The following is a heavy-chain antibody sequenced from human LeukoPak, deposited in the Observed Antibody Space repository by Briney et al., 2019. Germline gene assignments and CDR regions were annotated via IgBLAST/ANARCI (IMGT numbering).Heavy chain of an antibody. CDR3: AKSKVGASQVRFDY. V-gene: IGHV3-30*02. CDR2: IRYDGSNK. D-gene: IGHD1-26*01. J-gene: IGHJ4*02. CDR1: GFTFSSYS. Sequence: PGGSLRLSCAASGFTFSSYSMNWVRQAPGKGLEWVAFIRYDGSNKYYADSVKGRFTISRDNSKNTLYLQMNSLRAEDTAVYYCAKSKVGASQVRFDYWGQGTLVTVSS.